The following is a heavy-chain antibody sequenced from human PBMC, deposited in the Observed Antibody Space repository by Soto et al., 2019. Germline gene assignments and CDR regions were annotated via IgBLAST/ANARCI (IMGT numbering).Heavy chain of an antibody. J-gene: IGHJ4*02. CDR2: ISGSGGST. Sequence: EVQLLESGGGLVQPGGSLRLSCAASGFTFSSYAMSWVRQAPGKGLEWVSAISGSGGSTYYADSVKGRFTISRDNSKNTLYLQMNSLRAEDTAVYYCAKGRYDFWSGYYYYFDYWGQGTLVTVSS. CDR1: GFTFSSYA. D-gene: IGHD3-3*01. V-gene: IGHV3-23*01. CDR3: AKGRYDFWSGYYYYFDY.